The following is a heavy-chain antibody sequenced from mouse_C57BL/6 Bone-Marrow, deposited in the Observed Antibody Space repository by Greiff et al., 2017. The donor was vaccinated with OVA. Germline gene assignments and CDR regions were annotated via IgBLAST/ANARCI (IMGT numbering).Heavy chain of an antibody. J-gene: IGHJ1*03. CDR3: ATHYYGSSNWYLDV. V-gene: IGHV1-12*01. CDR1: GYTFTSYN. CDR2: IYPGNGDT. D-gene: IGHD1-1*01. Sequence: QVQLQQSGAELVRPGASVKMSCKASGYTFTSYNMHWVKQTPRQGLEWIGAIYPGNGDTSYNQKFKGKATLTVDKSSSTAYMQLSSLTSEDSAVYFCATHYYGSSNWYLDVWGTGTTVTVSS.